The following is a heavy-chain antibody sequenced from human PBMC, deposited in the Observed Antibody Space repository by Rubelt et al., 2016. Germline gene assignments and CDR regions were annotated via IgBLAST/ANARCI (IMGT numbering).Heavy chain of an antibody. J-gene: IGHJ5*01. D-gene: IGHD4-17*01. CDR2: ISGTSEHT. CDR1: GFTFGDYA. Sequence: EVQLVESGGGLVQPGRSLRLSCTASGFTFGDYAISWFRQAPGKGLEWISGISGTSEHTYYADSVRGRFTISRDNSKNTLYFTLNSPLAGDPARVYCAKEGTVNRYNWVDSWGQGTLVTVSS. CDR3: AKEGTVNRYNWVDS. V-gene: IGHV3-23*04.